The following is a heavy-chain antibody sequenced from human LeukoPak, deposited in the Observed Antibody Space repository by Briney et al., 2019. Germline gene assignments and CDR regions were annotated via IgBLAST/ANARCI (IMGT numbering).Heavy chain of an antibody. CDR1: GYTFTPNG. CDR2: ISGYNDNT. D-gene: IGHD3/OR15-3a*01. J-gene: IGHJ5*02. Sequence: GASVKVSCQASGYTFTPNGVSWVRQAPGQGLEWMGWISGYNDNTNYAQKFLDRVTMTTNTSTNTVYMELRRLRSDDTAIDYCTRSDDFARYWFDAWGQGTLVTVSS. CDR3: TRSDDFARYWFDA. V-gene: IGHV1-18*01.